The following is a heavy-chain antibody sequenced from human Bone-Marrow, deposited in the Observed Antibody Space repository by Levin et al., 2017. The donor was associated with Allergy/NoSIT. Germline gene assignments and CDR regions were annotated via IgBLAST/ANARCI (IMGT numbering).Heavy chain of an antibody. D-gene: IGHD6-19*01. Sequence: GGSLRLSCAASGFTFSSYAMSWVRQAPGKGLEWVSAISGSGDSTYYADSVKGRFTISRDNSKNTLYLQVNSLRAEDTAVYYCARYAVAGSPFWDYWGQGTLVTVSS. V-gene: IGHV3-23*01. CDR1: GFTFSSYA. J-gene: IGHJ4*02. CDR3: ARYAVAGSPFWDY. CDR2: ISGSGDST.